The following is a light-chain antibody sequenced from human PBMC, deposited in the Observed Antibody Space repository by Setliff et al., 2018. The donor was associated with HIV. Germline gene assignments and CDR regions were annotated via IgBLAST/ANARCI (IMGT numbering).Light chain of an antibody. J-gene: IGLJ3*02. CDR1: TGAVTSGYY. CDR3: LLYYGGAWV. CDR2: SAS. V-gene: IGLV7-43*01. Sequence: VVTQEPSLTVSPGGTVTLTCVSSTGAVTSGYYPNWFQQKPGQAPRALIYSASNEHSWTPARFSGSLLGGKAALTLSGVQPEDEAEYYCLLYYGGAWVFGGGTKVTVL.